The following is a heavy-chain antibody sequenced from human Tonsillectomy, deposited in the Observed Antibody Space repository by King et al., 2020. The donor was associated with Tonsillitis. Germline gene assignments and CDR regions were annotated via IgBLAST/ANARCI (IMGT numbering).Heavy chain of an antibody. V-gene: IGHV5-10-1*03. Sequence: VQLVESGAEVKKPGESLRISCKGSGYSFTSYWISWVRQMPGKGLEWMGRIDPSDSYTNYSPSFQGHVTISADKSINTAYLQWSSLKASDTAMYYCAGHGLEWAVAGTATGYFQHWGQGTLVTVSS. CDR1: GYSFTSYW. D-gene: IGHD6-19*01. CDR3: AGHGLEWAVAGTATGYFQH. J-gene: IGHJ1*01. CDR2: IDPSDSYT.